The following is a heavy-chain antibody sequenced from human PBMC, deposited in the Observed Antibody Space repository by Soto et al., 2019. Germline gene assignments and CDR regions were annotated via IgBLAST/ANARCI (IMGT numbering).Heavy chain of an antibody. CDR1: GFTFSTSG. CDR2: ISDDGSKK. D-gene: IGHD3-22*01. V-gene: IGHV3-30*03. Sequence: GGSLGLSCAASGFTFSTSGMHWVRQAPGKGLEWVAVISDDGSKKYYADSVKGRFTISRDNSKNTLYLQMNSLRAEDTAVYYCARDVTSSTYYYLSPGGFDPWGQGTLVTVSS. CDR3: ARDVTSSTYYYLSPGGFDP. J-gene: IGHJ5*02.